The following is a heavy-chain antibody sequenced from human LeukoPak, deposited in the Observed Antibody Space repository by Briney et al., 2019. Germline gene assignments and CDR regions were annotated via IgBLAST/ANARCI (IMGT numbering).Heavy chain of an antibody. D-gene: IGHD2-15*01. CDR3: AREADLPHPYAFDI. CDR1: GDSVSSNSAA. V-gene: IGHV6-1*01. CDR2: TYYRSKWYN. J-gene: IGHJ3*02. Sequence: SQTLSLTCVISGDSVSSNSAAWNWIRQSPSRGLQWLGRTYYRSKWYNDYAVSVRSRITINPDTSKNQFSLQLNSVTPEDTAVYYCAREADLPHPYAFDIWGQGTMVTVSS.